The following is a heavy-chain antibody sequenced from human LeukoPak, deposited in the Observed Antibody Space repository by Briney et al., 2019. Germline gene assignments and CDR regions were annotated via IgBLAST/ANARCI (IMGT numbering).Heavy chain of an antibody. Sequence: SETLSLTCTVSGGSISSSSHYWGWIRQPPGKGLEWIGSIYYGGSTYYNPSLKSRVLISVDTSKNQFSLKLTSVTAADTAVYYCARLDYWGQGTLVTVSS. CDR3: ARLDY. CDR2: IYYGGST. V-gene: IGHV4-39*01. J-gene: IGHJ4*02. CDR1: GGSISSSSHY.